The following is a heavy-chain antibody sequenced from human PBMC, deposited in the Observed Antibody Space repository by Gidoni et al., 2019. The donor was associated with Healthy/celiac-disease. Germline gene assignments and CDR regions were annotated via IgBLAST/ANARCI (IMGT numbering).Heavy chain of an antibody. CDR3: AKDLSSGWYLDY. D-gene: IGHD6-19*01. V-gene: IGHV3-23*01. CDR1: GFTFSSYA. CDR2: ISGSGGST. Sequence: EAQLLESGGGLVQPGGSLRLSCAASGFTFSSYAMSWVRQAPGKGLEWVSAISGSGGSTYYADSVKGRFTIARDKSKNTLYLQMNSLRAEDTAVYYCAKDLSSGWYLDYWGQGTLVTVSS. J-gene: IGHJ4*02.